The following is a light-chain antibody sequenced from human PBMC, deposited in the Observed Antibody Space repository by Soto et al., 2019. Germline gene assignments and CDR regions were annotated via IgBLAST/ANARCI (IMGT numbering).Light chain of an antibody. Sequence: EIVMTQSPATLSVSPGERATLSCRASQSVDSKLAWYQQKPGQGPRLLIYCASSRATGIPARFSGRGSGADFTLTIGSLQSEDFAVYYCHHYGTWLRTFGQGTKVEIK. V-gene: IGKV3-15*01. CDR3: HHYGTWLRT. J-gene: IGKJ1*01. CDR2: CAS. CDR1: QSVDSK.